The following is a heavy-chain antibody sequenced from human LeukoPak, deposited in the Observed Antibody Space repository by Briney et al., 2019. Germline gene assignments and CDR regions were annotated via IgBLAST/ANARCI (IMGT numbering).Heavy chain of an antibody. J-gene: IGHJ4*02. D-gene: IGHD3-10*01. CDR2: IYYSGST. V-gene: IGHV4-30-4*01. CDR3: GGYYGSGSYTDY. Sequence: SETLSLTCTVSGGSISSGDYYWSWIRQPPGKGLEWVGYIYYSGSTYYNSSLKSRVTISADTSKNQFSLKLSSVTAAETAVYYCGGYYGSGSYTDYWGQGTLVTVSS. CDR1: GGSISSGDYY.